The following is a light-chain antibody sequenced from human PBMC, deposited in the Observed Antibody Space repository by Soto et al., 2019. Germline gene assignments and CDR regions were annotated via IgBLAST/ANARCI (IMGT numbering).Light chain of an antibody. V-gene: IGKV3-20*01. CDR3: QQYGSSST. J-gene: IGKJ1*01. CDR2: GAS. Sequence: DIVLMQSPGTLSLSPGERATLSCRASQSVRNSYLAWYQQKPGQAPRLLIYGASSRATGIPDRFSGSGSGTDFTLTLSRLEPEDFAVYYCQQYGSSSTFGQGTKV. CDR1: QSVRNSY.